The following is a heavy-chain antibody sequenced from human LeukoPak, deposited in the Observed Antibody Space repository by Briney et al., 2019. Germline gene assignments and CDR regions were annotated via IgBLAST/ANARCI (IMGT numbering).Heavy chain of an antibody. V-gene: IGHV1-69*13. Sequence: ASVKVSCKASGGTFSSYAISWVRQAPGQGLEWMGGIIPIFGTANYAQKFQGRVTITADESTSTAYMELSSLRSEDTAVYYCARSGTDTYYFDYWGQGTLVTVSS. J-gene: IGHJ4*02. CDR2: IIPIFGTA. CDR3: ARSGTDTYYFDY. CDR1: GGTFSSYA. D-gene: IGHD3-3*01.